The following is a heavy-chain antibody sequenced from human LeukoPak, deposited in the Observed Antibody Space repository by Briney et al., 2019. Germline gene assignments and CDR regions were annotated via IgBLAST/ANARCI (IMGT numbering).Heavy chain of an antibody. CDR2: IRYDGSNK. V-gene: IGHV3-30*02. CDR3: AKDAQPLNYDFWSGNYYYMDV. Sequence: GGSLRLSCAASGFTFSSYGMHWVRQAPGKGLEWVAFIRYDGSNKYYADSVKGRFTISRDNSKNTLYLQMNSLRAEDTAVYYCAKDAQPLNYDFWSGNYYYMDVWAKGPRSPSP. D-gene: IGHD3-3*01. CDR1: GFTFSSYG. J-gene: IGHJ6*03.